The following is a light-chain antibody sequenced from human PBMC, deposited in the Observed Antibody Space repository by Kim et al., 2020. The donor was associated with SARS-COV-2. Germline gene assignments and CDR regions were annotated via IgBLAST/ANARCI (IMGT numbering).Light chain of an antibody. CDR2: DVN. Sequence: GQSITISCTGTSSDVGGYNYVSWYQQHQGKAPKLMIYDVNNRPAGVSNRFSGSKSGNTASLTISGLQAEDEADYYCSSFASSDTLVFGTGTKVTVL. CDR1: SSDVGGYNY. V-gene: IGLV2-14*03. J-gene: IGLJ1*01. CDR3: SSFASSDTLV.